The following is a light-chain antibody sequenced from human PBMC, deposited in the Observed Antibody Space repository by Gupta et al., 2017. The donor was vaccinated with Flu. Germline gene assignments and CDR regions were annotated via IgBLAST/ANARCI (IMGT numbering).Light chain of an antibody. J-gene: IGKJ2*01. Sequence: PSSLSASVGDRVTIACRASQSISSYLNWYQQKPGKAPNLLIYSASNLQSGVPSRFSGSGSGTDFTLTISRLQPEDFATYYCQQSNDLPSTFGQGTKMEIK. CDR1: QSISSY. V-gene: IGKV1-39*01. CDR2: SAS. CDR3: QQSNDLPST.